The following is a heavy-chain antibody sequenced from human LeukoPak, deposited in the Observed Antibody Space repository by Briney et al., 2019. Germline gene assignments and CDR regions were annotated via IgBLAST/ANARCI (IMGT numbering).Heavy chain of an antibody. V-gene: IGHV3-11*04. D-gene: IGHD5-24*01. CDR1: GGSISSYY. CDR2: ISSSGSTI. Sequence: LSLTCTVSGGSISSYYWSWIRQPPGKGLEWVSYISSSGSTIYYADSVKGRFTISRDNAKNSLYLQMNSLRAEDTAVYYCARGDGYNSYYFDYWGQGTLVTVSS. CDR3: ARGDGYNSYYFDY. J-gene: IGHJ4*02.